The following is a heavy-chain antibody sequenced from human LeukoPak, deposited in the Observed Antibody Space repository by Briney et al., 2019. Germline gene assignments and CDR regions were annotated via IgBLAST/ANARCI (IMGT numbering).Heavy chain of an antibody. D-gene: IGHD3-10*01. CDR2: IFYSGST. CDR1: GGSISNSSYY. Sequence: SETLSLTCTVSGGSISNSSYYCVWIRQPPGKGLEWIGSIFYSGSTYYNPSLKSRVTISLDTSKNQFSLKLSSVTAADTAVYYCARGRTIRVRGASFDYWGQGTLATVSS. CDR3: ARGRTIRVRGASFDY. V-gene: IGHV4-39*01. J-gene: IGHJ4*02.